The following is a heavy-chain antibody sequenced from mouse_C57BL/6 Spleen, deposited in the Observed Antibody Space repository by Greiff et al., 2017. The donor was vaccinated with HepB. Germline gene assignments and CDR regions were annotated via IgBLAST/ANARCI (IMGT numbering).Heavy chain of an antibody. CDR3: TRGSHYYGSSYWYFDV. Sequence: QVQLKQSGAELVRPGASVTLSCKASGYTFTDYEMHWVKQTPVHGLEWIGAIDPETGGTAYNQKFKGKAILTADKSSSTAYMERRSLTSEDSAVYYCTRGSHYYGSSYWYFDVWGTGTTVTVSS. V-gene: IGHV1-15*01. J-gene: IGHJ1*03. CDR2: IDPETGGT. CDR1: GYTFTDYE. D-gene: IGHD1-1*01.